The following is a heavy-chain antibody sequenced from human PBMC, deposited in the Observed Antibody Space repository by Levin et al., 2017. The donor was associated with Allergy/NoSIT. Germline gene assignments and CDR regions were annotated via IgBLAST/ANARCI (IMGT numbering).Heavy chain of an antibody. CDR3: AKDISGGSYSGYDWGLDY. V-gene: IGHV3-43*01. D-gene: IGHD5-12*01. CDR1: GFTFDDYT. J-gene: IGHJ4*02. CDR2: ISWDGGST. Sequence: GESLKISCAASGFTFDDYTMHWVRQAPGKGLEWVSLISWDGGSTYYADSVKGRFTISRDNSKNSLYLQMNSLRTEDTALYYCAKDISGGSYSGYDWGLDYWGQGTLVTVSS.